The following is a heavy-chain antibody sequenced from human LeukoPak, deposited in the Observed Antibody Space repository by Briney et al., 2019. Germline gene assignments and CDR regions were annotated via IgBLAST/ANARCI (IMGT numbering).Heavy chain of an antibody. V-gene: IGHV3-23*01. J-gene: IGHJ1*01. Sequence: PSETLSLTCAVYGGSFSGYYWSWVRQAPGKGLEWVSAISGSGGSTYYADSVKGRFTISRDNSKNTLYLQMNSLRAEDTAVYYCAKDTTTVTLRGFGYFQHWGQGTLVTVSS. D-gene: IGHD4-17*01. CDR1: GGSFSGYY. CDR3: AKDTTTVTLRGFGYFQH. CDR2: ISGSGGST.